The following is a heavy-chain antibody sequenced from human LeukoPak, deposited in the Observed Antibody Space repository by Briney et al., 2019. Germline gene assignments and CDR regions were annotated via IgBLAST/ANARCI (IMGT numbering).Heavy chain of an antibody. CDR2: ISSSGSYR. CDR3: ARADSSSWFDY. J-gene: IGHJ4*02. D-gene: IGHD6-13*01. V-gene: IGHV3-11*05. CDR1: GFTFSDYY. Sequence: GGSLRLSCGASGFTFSDYYMTWIRQAPGKGLEWVSHISSSGSYRNYADPVKGRFTISKDNAKNSLYLQMSSLTAEDAAVYYCARADSSSWFDYWGQGALVTVSS.